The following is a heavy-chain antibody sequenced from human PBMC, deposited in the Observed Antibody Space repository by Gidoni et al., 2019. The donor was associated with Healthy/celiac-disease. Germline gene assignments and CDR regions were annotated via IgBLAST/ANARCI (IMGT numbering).Heavy chain of an antibody. Sequence: EVQLLESGGGLVQPGGSLRLSCAASGFTFSSDAMRWVRQAPGKGLAWVSAISGSGGSTYYADSVKGRFTISRDNSKNTLYLQMNSLRAEDTAVYYCAKDMGRYSIRGYFDYWGQGTLVTVSS. CDR3: AKDMGRYSIRGYFDY. D-gene: IGHD5-18*01. V-gene: IGHV3-23*01. J-gene: IGHJ4*02. CDR1: GFTFSSDA. CDR2: ISGSGGST.